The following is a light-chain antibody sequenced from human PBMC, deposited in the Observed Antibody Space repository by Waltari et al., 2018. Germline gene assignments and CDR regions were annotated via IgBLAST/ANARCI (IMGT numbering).Light chain of an antibody. Sequence: EILLTQSPGTLSLSPGERATLSCRASQSVTRALAWYQQKPGQAPRLLIYNASNRATGIPDRFSGSGSGTDFSLTISRLEPEDFAVYYCQHYVRLPATFGQGTKVEIK. J-gene: IGKJ1*01. V-gene: IGKV3-20*01. CDR2: NAS. CDR1: QSVTRAL. CDR3: QHYVRLPAT.